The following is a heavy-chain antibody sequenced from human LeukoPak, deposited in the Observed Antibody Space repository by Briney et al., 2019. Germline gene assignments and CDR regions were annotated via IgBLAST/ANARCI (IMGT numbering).Heavy chain of an antibody. CDR1: GGTFISYT. D-gene: IGHD2-21*02. CDR3: ARTVVTYYYYYYMDV. V-gene: IGHV1-69*13. Sequence: ASVKVSCKASGGTFISYTISWVRQAPGQGLEWMGGVIPIFGTANYAQKFQGRVTITADESTSTAYMELSSLRSEDTAVYYCARTVVTYYYYYYMDVWGKGTTVTVSS. J-gene: IGHJ6*03. CDR2: VIPIFGTA.